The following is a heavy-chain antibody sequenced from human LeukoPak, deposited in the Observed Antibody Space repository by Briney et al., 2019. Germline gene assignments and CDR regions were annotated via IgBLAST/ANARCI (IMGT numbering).Heavy chain of an antibody. D-gene: IGHD3-22*01. CDR2: ISHDGHNK. CDR3: ARVPLYDSSECYYHWYFDL. Sequence: GGSLRLSCAASGFPFSIYALHWVRQAPGKGLEGVVVISHDGHNKYYADSVKGRFTISRDNYNNTLFLQMNSLRTEDAAVYSCARVPLYDSSECYYHWYFDLWGRGTVVTVSS. CDR1: GFPFSIYA. J-gene: IGHJ2*01. V-gene: IGHV3-30*04.